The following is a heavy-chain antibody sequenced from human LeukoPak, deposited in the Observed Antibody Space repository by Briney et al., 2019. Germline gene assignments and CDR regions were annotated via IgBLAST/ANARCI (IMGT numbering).Heavy chain of an antibody. CDR2: INVGNGNT. J-gene: IGHJ4*02. CDR1: GYTFTSYA. Sequence: GASVKVSCKASGYTFTSYAMHWVRQAPGQRLEWMGWINVGNGNTKYSQKFQGRVTITRDTSASTAYMELSSLRSEDTAVYYCAKVNGDNTFDYWGQGTLVTVSS. CDR3: AKVNGDNTFDY. D-gene: IGHD7-27*01. V-gene: IGHV1-3*01.